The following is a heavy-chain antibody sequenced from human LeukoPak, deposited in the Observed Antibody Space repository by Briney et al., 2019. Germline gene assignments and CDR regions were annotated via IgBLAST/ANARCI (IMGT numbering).Heavy chain of an antibody. D-gene: IGHD4-23*01. V-gene: IGHV3-74*03. J-gene: IGHJ4*02. CDR1: GFTFSSYW. CDR3: ASGYSSDYGGNTY. CDR2: VNSDGSST. Sequence: GGSLRLSCAASGFTFSSYWMHWVRQAPGKGLVWVSRVNSDGSSTTYADSVKGRFTISRDNAKNTLHLQMNSLRAEDTAVYYCASGYSSDYGGNTYWGQGTLVTVSS.